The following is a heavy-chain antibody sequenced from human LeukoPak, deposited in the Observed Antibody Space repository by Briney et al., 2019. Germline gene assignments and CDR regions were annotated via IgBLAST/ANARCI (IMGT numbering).Heavy chain of an antibody. CDR3: ASRVDTAMATDY. V-gene: IGHV3-33*01. J-gene: IGHJ4*02. Sequence: PGGSLRLACVAAAFTVSSYGPRSGRQAPVYGIEWVADIWYDGKNEHFADSVKGRFTISRDNSKNTLYLQMNSLRAEDTAVYYCASRVDTAMATDYWGQGTLVTVSS. CDR1: AFTVSSYG. CDR2: IWYDGKNE. D-gene: IGHD5-18*01.